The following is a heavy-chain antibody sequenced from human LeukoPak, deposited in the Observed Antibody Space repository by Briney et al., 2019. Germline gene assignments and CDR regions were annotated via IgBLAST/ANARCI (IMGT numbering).Heavy chain of an antibody. V-gene: IGHV3-74*01. CDR2: IKSDGST. Sequence: SGGSLRLSCAASGFTFSSYWMHWVRQTPGKGLMWVSRIKSDGSTIYADSVQGRFTISGDNAKNMVYLQMNSLRAEDTAIYYCARAITYFYGSVTYDWFDSWGQGTLVTVSS. CDR1: GFTFSSYW. J-gene: IGHJ5*01. D-gene: IGHD3-10*01. CDR3: ARAITYFYGSVTYDWFDS.